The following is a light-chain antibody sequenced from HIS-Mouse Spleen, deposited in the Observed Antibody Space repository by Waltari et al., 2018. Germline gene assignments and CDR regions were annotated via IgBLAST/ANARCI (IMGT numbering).Light chain of an antibody. CDR1: KLGDKY. CDR2: QDS. V-gene: IGLV3-1*01. CDR3: QAWDSSTVV. J-gene: IGLJ2*01. Sequence: SYELTQPPSVSVSPGQTASITCSGDKLGDKYACWYQQKPGLSPVLVIYQDSKRPSGIPERVSGSNSGNTATLTISGTQAMDEADYYCQAWDSSTVVFGGGTKLTVL.